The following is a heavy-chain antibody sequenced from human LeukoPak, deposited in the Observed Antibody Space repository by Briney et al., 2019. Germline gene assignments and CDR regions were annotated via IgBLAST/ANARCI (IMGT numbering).Heavy chain of an antibody. D-gene: IGHD3-10*01. Sequence: GGSLRLSCAAFGFSISNYWMTWVRQAPGKGLEWVANIKQDGSEKYFVDSVKGRFTISRDNAKNSLYLQKNSLRADDTAVYYCAGGSLWSPNWFDPWGQGTLVTVSS. V-gene: IGHV3-7*01. CDR2: IKQDGSEK. CDR1: GFSISNYW. CDR3: AGGSLWSPNWFDP. J-gene: IGHJ5*02.